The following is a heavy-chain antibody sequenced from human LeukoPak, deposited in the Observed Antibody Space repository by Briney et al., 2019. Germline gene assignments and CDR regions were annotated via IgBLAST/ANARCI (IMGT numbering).Heavy chain of an antibody. J-gene: IGHJ5*02. CDR2: IYHSGST. D-gene: IGHD2-2*01. V-gene: IGHV4-39*07. CDR1: GGSISSSSYY. Sequence: SETLSLTCTVSGGSISSSSYYWGWIRQPPGKGLEWIGSIYHSGSTYYNPSLKSRVTISVDRSKNQFSLKLSSVTAADTAVYYCAREFRYCSSTSCYNWFDPWGQGTLVTVSS. CDR3: AREFRYCSSTSCYNWFDP.